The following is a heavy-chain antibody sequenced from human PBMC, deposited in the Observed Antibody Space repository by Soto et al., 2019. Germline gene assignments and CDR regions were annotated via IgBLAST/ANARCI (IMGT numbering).Heavy chain of an antibody. D-gene: IGHD3-10*01. J-gene: IGHJ6*02. V-gene: IGHV4-39*01. CDR2: IYYSGST. Sequence: SETLSLTCTVSGGSISSSSYYWGWIRQPTGKGLKWIGSIYYSGSTYYNPSLKSRLTISVDTSKNQFSLKLSSVTAADTSVYYCARHYYGSGSYYEYYYGMDVWGQGTTVT. CDR1: GGSISSSSYY. CDR3: ARHYYGSGSYYEYYYGMDV.